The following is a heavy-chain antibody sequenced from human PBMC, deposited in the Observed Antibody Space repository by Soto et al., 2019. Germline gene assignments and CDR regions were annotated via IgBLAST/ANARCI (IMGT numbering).Heavy chain of an antibody. J-gene: IGHJ4*02. CDR2: IGVSGDTT. CDR3: AKALSGGTYLGAVLPFDY. CDR1: GFTFSTYA. Sequence: DVQLLESGGGFVQPGGSLRLSCAASGFTFSTYAMSWVRQAPGKGLEWVSGIGVSGDTTYYADSVKGRFTLSRDNSKNMLSLQMNNLKAEDTAVYYCAKALSGGTYLGAVLPFDYWGQGTLVTVSS. D-gene: IGHD1-26*01. V-gene: IGHV3-23*01.